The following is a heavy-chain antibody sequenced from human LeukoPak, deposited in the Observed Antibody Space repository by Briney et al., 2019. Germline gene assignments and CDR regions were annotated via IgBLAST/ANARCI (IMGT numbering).Heavy chain of an antibody. CDR2: INHSGST. CDR1: GGSFSGYY. Sequence: PSETLSLTCAVYGGSFSGYYWSWIRQPPGKGLEWIGEINHSGSTNYNPSLKSRVTISVDTSKNQFSLKLSSVTAADTAVYYCARVTSYDSSGYYGWRAFDIWGQGTMVTVSS. V-gene: IGHV4-34*01. D-gene: IGHD3-22*01. CDR3: ARVTSYDSSGYYGWRAFDI. J-gene: IGHJ3*02.